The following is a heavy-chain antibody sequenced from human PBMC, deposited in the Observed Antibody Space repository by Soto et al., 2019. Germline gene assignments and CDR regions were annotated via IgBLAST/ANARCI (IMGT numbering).Heavy chain of an antibody. J-gene: IGHJ6*02. D-gene: IGHD3-3*01. V-gene: IGHV1-8*02. Sequence: ASVKVSCKTSGYTFTSYDITWVRQATGQGLEWMGWMNPNSGDTAYAQKLQGRVTMIRNTSISTAYMELSSLRSEDTAVYYCAKVTPIYDFSRGSYSYVMDVWGQGTTVTVS. CDR2: MNPNSGDT. CDR3: AKVTPIYDFSRGSYSYVMDV. CDR1: GYTFTSYD.